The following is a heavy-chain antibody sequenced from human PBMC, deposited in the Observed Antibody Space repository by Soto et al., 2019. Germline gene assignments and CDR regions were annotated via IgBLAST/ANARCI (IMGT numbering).Heavy chain of an antibody. D-gene: IGHD1-7*01. Sequence: QVHLVQSGAEVKKPGASVKVSCMASGYNFIAQNIHWVRQAPGLGLEWMGMMNPNGGGSDYAQEFQGGGTVTRDTSISTDYMELTSLKADGTAVSYGARERHLNSPSEAFDLWGQGTMVIVSS. CDR1: GYNFIAQN. J-gene: IGHJ3*01. CDR2: MNPNGGGS. CDR3: ARERHLNSPSEAFDL. V-gene: IGHV1-2*02.